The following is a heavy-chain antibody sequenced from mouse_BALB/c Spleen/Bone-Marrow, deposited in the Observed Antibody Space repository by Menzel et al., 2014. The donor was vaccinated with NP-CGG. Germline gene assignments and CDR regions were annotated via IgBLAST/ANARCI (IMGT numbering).Heavy chain of an antibody. J-gene: IGHJ4*01. CDR3: ARGDGYYGGAMDY. Sequence: EVKLVESGPGLVKPSQSLSLTCSVTGYSITSGYYCNWIRQFPGNKLEWMGYISYAGSNNYNPSLKNRISITRDTSKNQFFLKLNSVTTEDTATYYCARGDGYYGGAMDYWGQGTSVTVSS. CDR2: ISYAGSN. D-gene: IGHD2-3*01. CDR1: GYSITSGYY. V-gene: IGHV3-6*02.